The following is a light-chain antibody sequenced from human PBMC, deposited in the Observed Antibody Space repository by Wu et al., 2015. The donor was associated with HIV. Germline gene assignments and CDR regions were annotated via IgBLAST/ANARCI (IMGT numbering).Light chain of an antibody. CDR3: QQYNSYPCT. Sequence: DIQMTQSPSTLSASVGDRVTITCRASQSISSWLAWYQQKPGKAPKLLIYKASSLESGVPSRFSGSGSGTEFTLTISSLQPDDFATYYCQQYNSYPCTFGQGPSWRSN. CDR2: KAS. V-gene: IGKV1-5*03. J-gene: IGKJ2*02. CDR1: QSISSW.